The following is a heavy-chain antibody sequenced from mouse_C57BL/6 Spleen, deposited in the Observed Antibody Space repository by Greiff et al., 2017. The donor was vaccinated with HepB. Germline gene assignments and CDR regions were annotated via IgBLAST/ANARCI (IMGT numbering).Heavy chain of an antibody. D-gene: IGHD2-2*01. J-gene: IGHJ1*03. Sequence: EVMSVESGGGLVKPGGSLKLPCAASGFTFSSYAMSWVRQTPEKRLEWVATISDGGSYTYYPDNVKGRFTISRDNAKNNLYLQMSHLKSEDTAMYYCARDGYDTGHWYFDVWGTGTTVTVAS. CDR3: ARDGYDTGHWYFDV. CDR2: ISDGGSYT. V-gene: IGHV5-4*03. CDR1: GFTFSSYA.